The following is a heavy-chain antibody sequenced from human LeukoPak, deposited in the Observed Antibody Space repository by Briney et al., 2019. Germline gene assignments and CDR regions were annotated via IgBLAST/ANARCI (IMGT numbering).Heavy chain of an antibody. CDR3: ARGPIQLWQNLRGPFDY. Sequence: SETLSLTCTVSGGSISSSSYYWGWIREPPGKGLEWIGRIYYSGSTYYNPSLKSRLTISVDTSKNQFSLKLSSVTAADTAVYYCARGPIQLWQNLRGPFDYWGQGTLVTVSS. CDR1: GGSISSSSYY. V-gene: IGHV4-39*07. J-gene: IGHJ4*02. D-gene: IGHD5-18*01. CDR2: IYYSGST.